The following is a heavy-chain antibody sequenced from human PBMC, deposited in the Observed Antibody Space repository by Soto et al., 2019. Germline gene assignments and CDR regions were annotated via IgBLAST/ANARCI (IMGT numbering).Heavy chain of an antibody. CDR2: IYPGDSDT. J-gene: IGHJ6*02. D-gene: IGHD3-10*01. CDR3: AGGGVRGVITRTRDYYGMDV. V-gene: IGHV5-51*01. CDR1: GYSFTSYW. Sequence: EVQLVQSGAEVKKPGESLKISCKGSGYSFTSYWIDWVRQMPGKGLECMGIIYPGDSDTRYSPSFQGQVTISADKSISTAYLQWSSLKASDTAMYYCAGGGVRGVITRTRDYYGMDVWGQGTTVTVSS.